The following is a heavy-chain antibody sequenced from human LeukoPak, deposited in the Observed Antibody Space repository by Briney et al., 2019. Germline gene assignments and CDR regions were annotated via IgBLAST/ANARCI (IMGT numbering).Heavy chain of an antibody. J-gene: IGHJ4*02. Sequence: VGCLRLSCTGSGFNFNMFAMNWVRPGPGQRLGCVSGLSRGGSTTNYADSVKGRFTISRDKSKNMVFLQMNSLRPEDTAVYYCAKEQRIRHCSEGVCMEGYYFDYWGQGTLVTVSS. D-gene: IGHD2-8*01. CDR3: AKEQRIRHCSEGVCMEGYYFDY. CDR1: GFNFNMFA. V-gene: IGHV3-23*01. CDR2: LSRGGSTT.